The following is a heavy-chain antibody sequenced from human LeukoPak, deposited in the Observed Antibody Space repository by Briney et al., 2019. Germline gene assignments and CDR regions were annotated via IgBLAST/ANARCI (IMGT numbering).Heavy chain of an antibody. V-gene: IGHV1-8*01. CDR2: MNPNSGNT. CDR3: ARADNEYSGSLDYFDY. CDR1: GYTFTSYD. Sequence: ASVKVSCKASGYTFTSYDINWVRQATGQGLEWMGWMNPNSGNTGYAQKFQGRVTMTRNTSISTAYMELSSLRSGDTAVYYCARADNEYSGSLDYFDYWGQGTLVTVSS. J-gene: IGHJ4*02. D-gene: IGHD6-6*01.